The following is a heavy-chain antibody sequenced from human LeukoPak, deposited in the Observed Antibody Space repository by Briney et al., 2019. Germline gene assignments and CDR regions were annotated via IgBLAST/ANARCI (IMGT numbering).Heavy chain of an antibody. V-gene: IGHV3-33*08. D-gene: IGHD3-10*01. CDR3: ARARDRGVINSFFDY. Sequence: GRSLRLSCAASGFTFDDYAMHWVRQAPGKGLEWVAVIWYDGSNKYYADSVKGRFTISRDNSKNTLYLQMNSLRAEDTAVYYCARARDRGVINSFFDYWGQGTLVTVSS. CDR1: GFTFDDYA. J-gene: IGHJ4*02. CDR2: IWYDGSNK.